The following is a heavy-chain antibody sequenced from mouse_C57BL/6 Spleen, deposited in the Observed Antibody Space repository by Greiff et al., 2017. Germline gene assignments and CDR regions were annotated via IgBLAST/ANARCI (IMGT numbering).Heavy chain of an antibody. V-gene: IGHV3-6*01. CDR3: ASGSSYYFDY. Sequence: EVKLVESGPGLVKPSQSLSLTCSVTGYSITSGYYWNWIRQFPGNKLEWMGYISYDGSNNYNPSLKNRISITRDTSKNQFFLKLNSVTTEDTATYYCASGSSYYFDYWGQGTTRTVSS. CDR1: GYSITSGYY. D-gene: IGHD1-1*01. CDR2: ISYDGSN. J-gene: IGHJ2*01.